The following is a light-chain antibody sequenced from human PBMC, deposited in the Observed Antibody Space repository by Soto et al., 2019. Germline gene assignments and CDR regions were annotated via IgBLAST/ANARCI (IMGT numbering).Light chain of an antibody. Sequence: QSALTQPASVSGSPGQSITISCTGTSSDVGGYKYVSWYQQHPGKAPKLMIYDVGYRPSGVSTRFSGSKSGNTASLTISGLQAEDEADYYCGSYTSSSTQVFVTGTKVTVL. CDR2: DVG. CDR3: GSYTSSSTQV. J-gene: IGLJ1*01. V-gene: IGLV2-14*01. CDR1: SSDVGGYKY.